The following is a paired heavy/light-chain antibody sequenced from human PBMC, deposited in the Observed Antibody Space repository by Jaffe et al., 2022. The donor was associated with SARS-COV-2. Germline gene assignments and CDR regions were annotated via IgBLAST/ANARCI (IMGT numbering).Light chain of an antibody. CDR1: SSNIGNNY. CDR2: ENN. Sequence: QSVLTQPPSVSAAPGQKVTISCSETSSNIGNNYVSWYQQLPGTAPKLLIYENNKRPSGIPDRFSGSRSGTSATLVITGLQTGDEADYFCAAWDASLNLHYVFGTGTRVTVL. CDR3: AAWDASLNLHYV. J-gene: IGLJ1*01. V-gene: IGLV1-51*01.
Heavy chain of an antibody. J-gene: IGHJ6*03. V-gene: IGHV1-8*01. CDR2: MSPHRGNT. Sequence: QVQLVQSGAEVKWPGASVKVSCKTSGYTFDSYDINWVRQATGQGPEWMGWMSPHRGNTGYAQKFQGRVTFTRDTSISTAYMELSSLRSEDTAVYYCARVSNTRGSGWPRYMDVWGEGTTVTVSS. CDR3: ARVSNTRGSGWPRYMDV. CDR1: GYTFDSYD. D-gene: IGHD6-19*01.